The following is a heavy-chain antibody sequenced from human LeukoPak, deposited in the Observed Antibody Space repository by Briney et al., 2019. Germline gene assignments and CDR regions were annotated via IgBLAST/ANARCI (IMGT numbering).Heavy chain of an antibody. CDR1: GFTFSSYA. V-gene: IGHV3-30*04. CDR2: ISYDGSNK. Sequence: PGGSLRLSCAASGFTFSSYAMHWVRQAPGKGLEWVAVISYDGSNKYYADSAKGRFTISRDNSKNTLYLQMNSLRAEDTAVYYCARDPRNYLNYYYMDVWGKGTTVTVSS. CDR3: ARDPRNYLNYYYMDV. J-gene: IGHJ6*03. D-gene: IGHD1-7*01.